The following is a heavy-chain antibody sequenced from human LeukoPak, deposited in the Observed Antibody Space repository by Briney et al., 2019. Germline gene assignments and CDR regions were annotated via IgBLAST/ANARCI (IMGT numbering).Heavy chain of an antibody. CDR1: GYTFTGYY. Sequence: ASVKVSCKASGYTFTGYYMLWVRQAPGQGLEWMGWINPNSGGTNYAQKFQGRVTMTRDTSISTAYMELSRLRSDDTAVYYCARQIVVVPKNWFDPWGQGTLVTVSS. CDR2: INPNSGGT. CDR3: ARQIVVVPKNWFDP. J-gene: IGHJ5*02. D-gene: IGHD2-2*01. V-gene: IGHV1-2*02.